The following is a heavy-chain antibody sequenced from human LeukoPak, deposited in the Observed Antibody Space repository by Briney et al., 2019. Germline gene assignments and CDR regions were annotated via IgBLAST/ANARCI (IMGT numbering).Heavy chain of an antibody. D-gene: IGHD3-22*01. CDR2: ISGSGGST. J-gene: IGHJ4*02. V-gene: IGHV3-23*01. CDR1: GFAFSSNA. Sequence: GGSLRLSCAASGFAFSSNAMSWVRQAPGKGLEWVSTISGSGGSTYYADSVKGRFTVSRGNSKNTLYLQMNSLRAEDTAVYYCAKNGDYYDSSGYYYFDYWGQGTLVTVSS. CDR3: AKNGDYYDSSGYYYFDY.